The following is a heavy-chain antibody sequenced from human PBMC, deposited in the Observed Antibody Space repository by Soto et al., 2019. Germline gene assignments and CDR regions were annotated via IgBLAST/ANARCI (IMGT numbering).Heavy chain of an antibody. CDR3: ATRKYCPSTTCFDY. CDR1: GFTGSISY. J-gene: IGHJ4*02. D-gene: IGHD2-2*01. V-gene: IGHV3-66*01. CDR2: IYSGGGA. Sequence: GGSLTLSCVGSGFTGSISYMAYVRQIPGKGLEWVSIIYSGGGAYYAPSVTGRFTISRDTSKNTLILHMNNLRAEDSAVYFCATRKYCPSTTCFDYWGQGTLVTVSS.